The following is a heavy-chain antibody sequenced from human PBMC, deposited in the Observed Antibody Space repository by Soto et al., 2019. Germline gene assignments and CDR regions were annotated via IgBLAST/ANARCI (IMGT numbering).Heavy chain of an antibody. CDR3: ASAGKAVAGLYYYYGMDV. Sequence: GGSLRLSCAASGFTFSSYWMSWVRQAPGKGLEWVANIKQDGSEKYYVDSVKGRFTISRDNAKNSLYLQMNSLRAEDTAVYYCASAGKAVAGLYYYYGMDVWGQGTTVTVSS. CDR2: IKQDGSEK. J-gene: IGHJ6*02. V-gene: IGHV3-7*05. CDR1: GFTFSSYW. D-gene: IGHD6-19*01.